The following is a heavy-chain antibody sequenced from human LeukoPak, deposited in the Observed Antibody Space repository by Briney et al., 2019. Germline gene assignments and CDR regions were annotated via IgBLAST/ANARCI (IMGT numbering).Heavy chain of an antibody. Sequence: SGPALVEPTPPLTLTFTFSGFSLSTAGMCVSWIRQPPVKALEWLARIDWDHDTYYSTSLKTRLTISKDTSKNQVVLTMTNMDPVDTATYYCARNQDDYNYYDYWGQGTLVTVSS. D-gene: IGHD4-11*01. V-gene: IGHV2-70*11. CDR1: GFSLSTAGMC. J-gene: IGHJ4*02. CDR3: ARNQDDYNYYDY. CDR2: IDWDHDT.